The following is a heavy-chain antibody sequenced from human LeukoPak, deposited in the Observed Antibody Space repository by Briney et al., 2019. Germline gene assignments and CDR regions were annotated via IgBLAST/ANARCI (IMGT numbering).Heavy chain of an antibody. CDR3: AKDRDTFWSGYFSGAFDI. J-gene: IGHJ3*02. D-gene: IGHD3-3*01. V-gene: IGHV3-30*04. CDR1: GFTFSSYA. Sequence: PGGSLRLSCAASGFTFSSYAMHWVRQAPGKGLEWVAVISYDGSNKYYADSVKGRFTISRDNSKNTLYLQVNSLRAEDTAVYYCAKDRDTFWSGYFSGAFDIWGQGTMVTVSS. CDR2: ISYDGSNK.